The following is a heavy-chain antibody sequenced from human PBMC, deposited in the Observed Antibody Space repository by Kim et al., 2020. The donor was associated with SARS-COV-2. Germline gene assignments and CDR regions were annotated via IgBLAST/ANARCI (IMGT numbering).Heavy chain of an antibody. CDR2: ISYDGGNT. V-gene: IGHV3-30-3*01. CDR1: GFTLSSYA. J-gene: IGHJ6*01. D-gene: IGHD1-26*01. Sequence: GGSLRLSCAASGFTLSSYAMHWVRQAPGKGLEWVAAISYDGGNTYYADSVKGRFTISRDNSKNTLYLQMNSLRAEDTAVYHCGRDRSSWHCDHTNYY. CDR3: GRDRSSWHCDHTNYY.